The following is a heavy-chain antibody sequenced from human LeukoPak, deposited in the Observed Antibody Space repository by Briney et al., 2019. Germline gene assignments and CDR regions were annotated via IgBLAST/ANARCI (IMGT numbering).Heavy chain of an antibody. J-gene: IGHJ3*02. Sequence: PGGSLRLSCAASGFTFDDYGMSWVRQAPGKGLEWVSGINWNGGSTGYADSVKGRFTISRDNAKNSLHLQMNSLRAEDTALYYCAREGTGVVADAFDIWGQGTMVTVSS. CDR1: GFTFDDYG. CDR2: INWNGGST. CDR3: AREGTGVVADAFDI. V-gene: IGHV3-20*04. D-gene: IGHD3-22*01.